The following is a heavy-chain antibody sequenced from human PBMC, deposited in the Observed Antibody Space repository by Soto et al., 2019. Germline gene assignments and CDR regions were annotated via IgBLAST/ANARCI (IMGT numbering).Heavy chain of an antibody. CDR1: GFTFSSYA. D-gene: IGHD2-15*01. CDR3: ANMDPARRYYYYYGMDV. V-gene: IGHV3-23*01. CDR2: ISGSGGST. Sequence: GGSLRLSCAASGFTFSSYAMSWVRQAPGKGLEWVSAISGSGGSTYYADSVKGRFTISRDNSKNTLYLQMNSLRAEDTAVYYCANMDPARRYYYYYGMDVWGQGTTVTVSS. J-gene: IGHJ6*02.